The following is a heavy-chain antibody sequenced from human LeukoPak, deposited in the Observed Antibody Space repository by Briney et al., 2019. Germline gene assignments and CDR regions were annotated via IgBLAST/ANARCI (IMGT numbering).Heavy chain of an antibody. CDR1: GYSISSGYY. D-gene: IGHD1-26*01. CDR3: ARESPPIVGAAPFDY. V-gene: IGHV4-61*02. J-gene: IGHJ4*02. Sequence: SETLSLTCAVSGYSISSGYYWGWIRQPAGKGLEWIGRIYTSGSTNYNPSLKSRVTISVDTSKNQFSLKLSSVTAADTAVYYCARESPPIVGAAPFDYWGQGTLVTVSS. CDR2: IYTSGST.